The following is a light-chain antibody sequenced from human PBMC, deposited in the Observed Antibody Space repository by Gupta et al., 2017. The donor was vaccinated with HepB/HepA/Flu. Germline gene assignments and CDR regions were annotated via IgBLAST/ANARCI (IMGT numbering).Light chain of an antibody. Sequence: SYVLTQPPSGSVAPGKTASLTCGGNNIGSKSVHWYQQKPGQAPVLVVYDDSDRPPGIPDRFSGSNSGNTATLTISRVEAGDEADYYCHVWNSNTDHVVFGGGTKLTVL. CDR3: HVWNSNTDHVV. CDR1: NIGSKS. J-gene: IGLJ3*02. V-gene: IGLV3-21*03. CDR2: DDS.